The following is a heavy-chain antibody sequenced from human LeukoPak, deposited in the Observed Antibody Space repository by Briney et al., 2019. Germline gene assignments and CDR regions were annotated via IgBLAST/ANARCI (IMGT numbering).Heavy chain of an antibody. V-gene: IGHV3-49*03. J-gene: IGHJ4*02. CDR3: TQGYCSSTSCADY. CDR2: IRSKAYGGTT. D-gene: IGHD2-2*01. Sequence: GGSLRLSCTASGFTFGDYAMSWFRQAPGKGLEWVGFIRSKAYGGTTEYAASVKGRFTISRDDSKSIAYLQMNSLKTEDTAVYYCTQGYCSSTSCADYWGQGTLVTVSS. CDR1: GFTFGDYA.